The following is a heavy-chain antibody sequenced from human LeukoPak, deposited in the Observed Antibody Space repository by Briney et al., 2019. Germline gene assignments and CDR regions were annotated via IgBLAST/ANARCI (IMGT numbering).Heavy chain of an antibody. V-gene: IGHV3-23*01. CDR2: ISGSGDST. Sequence: GGTLRLSCAASGFTFSSYAMTWVRQAPGKGLEWVSTISGSGDSTYYADSVKGRFTISRDNSKNTVYLQMNSLRTEDTAVYYCAKDRWLQGYFDYWGQGTLVTVSS. CDR1: GFTFSSYA. CDR3: AKDRWLQGYFDY. J-gene: IGHJ4*02. D-gene: IGHD5-24*01.